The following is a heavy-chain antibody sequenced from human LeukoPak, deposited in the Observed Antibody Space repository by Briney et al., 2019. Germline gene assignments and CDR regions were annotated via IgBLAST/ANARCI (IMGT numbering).Heavy chain of an antibody. Sequence: GGSLRLSCAASGFTFSSYGMHWVRQAPGKGLEWVAVISYDGSNKYYADSVKGRFTISRDNSKNTLYLQMNSLRAEDTAVYYCAKDREYYFDYWGQGTLVTVSS. CDR3: AKDREYYFDY. V-gene: IGHV3-30*18. CDR1: GFTFSSYG. CDR2: ISYDGSNK. J-gene: IGHJ4*02.